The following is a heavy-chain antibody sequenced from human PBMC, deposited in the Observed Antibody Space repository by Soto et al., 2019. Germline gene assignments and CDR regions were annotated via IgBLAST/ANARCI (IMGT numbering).Heavy chain of an antibody. J-gene: IGHJ4*02. Sequence: QVQLVQSGGEVKKPGASVKVSCKPAGYTFTNYVISWVRQAPGQGLEWMGWISPFNGHTKYAQKFQDRVTLTTDTSTSTAYMELRSLRFDDAGVYYCARDAGRGSYLAYWGQGTLVAVSS. CDR2: ISPFNGHT. CDR1: GYTFTNYV. CDR3: ARDAGRGSYLAY. V-gene: IGHV1-18*01. D-gene: IGHD1-26*01.